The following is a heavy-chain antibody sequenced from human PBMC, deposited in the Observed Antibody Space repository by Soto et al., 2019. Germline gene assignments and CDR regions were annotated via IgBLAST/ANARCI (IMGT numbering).Heavy chain of an antibody. CDR1: GGTFSSYA. D-gene: IGHD3-22*01. CDR2: LIPIFGTA. J-gene: IGHJ4*02. Sequence: QVQLVQSGAEVKTPGSSVKVSCKASGGTFSSYAISWVRQAPGQGLEWLGGLIPIFGTANYAQKFQGRVTITVDEYMSTADMELSSLISEDTAVYYCARGGGVDDSSGYTDYYFVYFGRCTLVTVCS. CDR3: ARGGGVDDSSGYTDYYFVY. V-gene: IGHV1-69*01.